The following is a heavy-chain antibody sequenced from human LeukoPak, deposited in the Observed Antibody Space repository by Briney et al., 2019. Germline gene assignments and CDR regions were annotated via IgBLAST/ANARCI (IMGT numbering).Heavy chain of an antibody. J-gene: IGHJ4*02. CDR3: ARDYYDSSAPFDY. CDR1: GSTFTSYG. Sequence: ASVTVSCTASGSTFTSYGISWVRLAPGPGLEWMGWTSAYNGNKNYAQKVQGRVTMTTVTSTSTAYMELRSLRSDDTAVYYCARDYYDSSAPFDYWGQGTLVTVCS. CDR2: TSAYNGNK. D-gene: IGHD3-22*01. V-gene: IGHV1-18*01.